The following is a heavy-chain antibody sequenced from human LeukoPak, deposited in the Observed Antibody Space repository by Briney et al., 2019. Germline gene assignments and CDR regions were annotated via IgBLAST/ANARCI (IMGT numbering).Heavy chain of an antibody. J-gene: IGHJ4*02. CDR2: IYYSGST. D-gene: IGHD1-26*01. Sequence: SETLSLTCTVSGGSISSSSYYWGWIRQPPGKGLEWIGSIYYSGSTYYNPSLKSRVTISVDTSKNQFSLKLSSVTAADTAVHYCARVEWELRHHDYWGQGTLVTVSS. V-gene: IGHV4-39*07. CDR3: ARVEWELRHHDY. CDR1: GGSISSSSYY.